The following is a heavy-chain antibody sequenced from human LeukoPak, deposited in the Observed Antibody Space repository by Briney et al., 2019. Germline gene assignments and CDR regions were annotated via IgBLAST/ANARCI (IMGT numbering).Heavy chain of an antibody. D-gene: IGHD5-12*01. Sequence: PSETLSLTCTVSGGPISSGDYYWSWIRQLPGEGLEWIGYIYYSGTTYYSPSLKSRVTISVDTSKSQFSLKLSSVTAVDTAVYYCARVDDSGYGKFDPWGQGTLVSVSS. CDR2: IYYSGTT. V-gene: IGHV4-31*03. CDR3: ARVDDSGYGKFDP. J-gene: IGHJ5*02. CDR1: GGPISSGDYY.